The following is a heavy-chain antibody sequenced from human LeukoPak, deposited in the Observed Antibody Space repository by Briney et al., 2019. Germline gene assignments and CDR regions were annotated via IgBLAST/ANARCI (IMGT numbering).Heavy chain of an antibody. J-gene: IGHJ6*02. V-gene: IGHV1-18*01. Sequence: ASVKVSCKASGYTFTSYGISWVRQAPGQGLEWMGWISAYNGNTNYAQKLQGRVTMTTDTSTSTAYMELRSLRSDDTAVYYCARLDGGTGRMKMDVWGQGTTVTVSS. D-gene: IGHD1-1*01. CDR1: GYTFTSYG. CDR2: ISAYNGNT. CDR3: ARLDGGTGRMKMDV.